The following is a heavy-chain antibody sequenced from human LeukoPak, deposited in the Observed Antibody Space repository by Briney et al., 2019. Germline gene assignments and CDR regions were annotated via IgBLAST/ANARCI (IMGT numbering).Heavy chain of an antibody. D-gene: IGHD3-3*01. V-gene: IGHV1-8*03. CDR1: GYTFTSYD. CDR3: ARGPGDFWSGYYKV. Sequence: ASVKVSCKASGYTFTSYDINWVRQATGQGLEWMGWMNPNSGNTGYAQKFQGRVTITRNTSISTAYMELSSLRSEDTAVYYCARGPGDFWSGYYKVWGQGILVTVSS. J-gene: IGHJ4*02. CDR2: MNPNSGNT.